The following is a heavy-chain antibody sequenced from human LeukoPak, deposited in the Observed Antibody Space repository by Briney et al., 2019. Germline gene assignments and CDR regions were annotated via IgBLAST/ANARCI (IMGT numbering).Heavy chain of an antibody. CDR3: AEVLYSYDSSGLGSLDP. D-gene: IGHD3-22*01. Sequence: SETLSLTCTVSGGSVSSGDYYWRWIRQPPGTGLEWIGYIYYSGSTYYNPSLKNRVTISVDTSKNQFSLKLSSVTPADTAVYYCAEVLYSYDSSGLGSLDPWGQGTLFTVSS. CDR2: IYYSGST. V-gene: IGHV4-30-4*08. CDR1: GGSVSSGDYY. J-gene: IGHJ5*02.